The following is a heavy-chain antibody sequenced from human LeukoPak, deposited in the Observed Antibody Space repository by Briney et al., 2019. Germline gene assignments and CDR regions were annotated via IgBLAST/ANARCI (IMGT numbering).Heavy chain of an antibody. CDR1: GFTFSSYS. V-gene: IGHV3-21*04. CDR3: ARVNLGALVRGVFYYYGMDV. J-gene: IGHJ6*02. CDR2: ISSSSSYI. Sequence: GGSLRLSCAASGFTFSSYSMNWVRQAPGKGLEWVSSISSSSSYIYYADSVKGRFTISRDNAQNSLYLQMNSLRAEDTAVYYCARVNLGALVRGVFYYYGMDVWGQGTTVTVSS. D-gene: IGHD3-10*01.